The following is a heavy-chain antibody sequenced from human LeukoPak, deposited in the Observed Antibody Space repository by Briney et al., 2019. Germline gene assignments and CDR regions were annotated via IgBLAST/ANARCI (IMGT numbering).Heavy chain of an antibody. V-gene: IGHV3-21*01. Sequence: GGSLRLSCAASGFTFSSYSMNWVRQAPGKGLEWVSSISSNSNYIYYADSVKGRFTISRDNAKNSLYLQMNSLRAEDTAVYYCARIRDYYDSSGHSYGYYGMDVWGQGTTVTVSS. J-gene: IGHJ6*02. CDR3: ARIRDYYDSSGHSYGYYGMDV. CDR2: ISSNSNYI. CDR1: GFTFSSYS. D-gene: IGHD3-22*01.